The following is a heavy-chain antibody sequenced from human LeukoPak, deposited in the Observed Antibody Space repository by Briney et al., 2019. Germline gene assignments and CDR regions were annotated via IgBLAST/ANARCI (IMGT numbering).Heavy chain of an antibody. CDR3: AREYSSSSGKNAFDV. V-gene: IGHV4-4*07. CDR1: GGSISTYY. D-gene: IGHD6-6*01. J-gene: IGHJ3*01. CDR2: IYASGNT. Sequence: PSETLSLTCTVSGGSISTYYWSLLRQPAGKGLEWFGRIYASGNTNYNPSLKSRVTMSLDTSKNQFSLRLTSVTAADTAVYYCAREYSSSSGKNAFDVWGQGTMVTVSS.